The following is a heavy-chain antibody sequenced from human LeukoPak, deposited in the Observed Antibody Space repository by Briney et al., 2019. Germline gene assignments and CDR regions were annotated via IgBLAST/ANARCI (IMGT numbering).Heavy chain of an antibody. CDR2: ISSSSSYI. Sequence: GGSLRLSCAASGFTFSSYSMNWVRQAPGKGLEWVSSISSSSSYIYYADSVKGRFTISRDNAKNSLYLQMNSLRVDDTAVYYCVKDGGIYPAWYFDCWGQGTLVTVSS. J-gene: IGHJ4*02. D-gene: IGHD1-26*01. V-gene: IGHV3-21*04. CDR1: GFTFSSYS. CDR3: VKDGGIYPAWYFDC.